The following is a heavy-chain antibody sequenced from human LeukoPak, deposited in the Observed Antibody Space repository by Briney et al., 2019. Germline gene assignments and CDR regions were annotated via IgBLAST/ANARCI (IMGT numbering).Heavy chain of an antibody. D-gene: IGHD2-21*02. CDR1: GFTVSSNY. Sequence: GGSLRLSCAASGFTVSSNYMSWVRQAPGKGLEWVSVIYSGGSTYYADSVKGRFTISRDNSKNTLYLQMNSLRAEDTAVYYCARGRKKLIAYCGGDCYSHFDYWGQGTLVTVSS. J-gene: IGHJ4*02. CDR2: IYSGGST. CDR3: ARGRKKLIAYCGGDCYSHFDY. V-gene: IGHV3-66*01.